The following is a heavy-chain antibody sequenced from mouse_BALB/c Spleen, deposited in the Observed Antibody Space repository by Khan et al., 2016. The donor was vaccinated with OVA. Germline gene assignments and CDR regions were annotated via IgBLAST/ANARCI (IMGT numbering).Heavy chain of an antibody. D-gene: IGHD4-1*01. Sequence: EVELVESGGGLVQPGGSRKLSCAASGFTFSRFGMHWVRQAPEKGLEWVAYISSGSSTNYYADTVKGRFNISRDNPKNTLFLQMTSLRSEDTAMYYCARDSNCDYGGQGTTLTVSA. CDR3: ARDSNCDY. V-gene: IGHV5-17*02. CDR2: ISSGSSTN. CDR1: GFTFSRFG. J-gene: IGHJ2*01.